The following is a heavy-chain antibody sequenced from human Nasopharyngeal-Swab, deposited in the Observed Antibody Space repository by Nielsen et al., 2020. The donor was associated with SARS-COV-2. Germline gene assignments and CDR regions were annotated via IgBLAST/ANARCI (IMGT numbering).Heavy chain of an antibody. V-gene: IGHV3-30*18. CDR3: AKDAAARLPPFYYYYMDV. Sequence: GESLKISCAASGFTFSTYGMHWVRQAPGKGLEWVAVISYDGSDKYYADSVKGRFTISRDNSKNTLYLLMHSLRAEDTAVYYCAKDAAARLPPFYYYYMDVWGKGTTVTVSS. CDR2: ISYDGSDK. D-gene: IGHD6-13*01. J-gene: IGHJ6*03. CDR1: GFTFSTYG.